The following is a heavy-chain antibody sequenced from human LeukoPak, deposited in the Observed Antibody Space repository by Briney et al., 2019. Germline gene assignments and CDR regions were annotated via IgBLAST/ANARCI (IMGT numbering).Heavy chain of an antibody. CDR1: EYSSTNYW. CDR2: IYPVDSDT. J-gene: IGHJ1*01. V-gene: IGHV5-51*01. CDR3: ATYGGSYSKYFQH. D-gene: IGHD3-10*01. Sequence: KVGESLKISCKGSEYSSTNYWIGWVRQIPGKGLEWMGIIYPVDSDTKYSPSFQGQVTISADKSLSTAYLQWSSLKASDTAMYFCATYGGSYSKYFQHWGQGTLVTVSS.